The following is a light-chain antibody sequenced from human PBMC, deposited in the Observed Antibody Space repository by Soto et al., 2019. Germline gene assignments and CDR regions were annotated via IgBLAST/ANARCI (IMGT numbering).Light chain of an antibody. J-gene: IGLJ1*01. V-gene: IGLV1-47*01. Sequence: QSVLTQPPSVSGAPGQTVTISCFGSNSNIGPNYVYWYRVLPGTSPRLVMSREKRPSGVPDRSSVSKSATSATLAISGLRVDDDGDYFCAAWDDTADAYVFGGGTKLTVL. CDR3: AAWDDTADAYV. CDR2: RE. CDR1: NSNIGPNY.